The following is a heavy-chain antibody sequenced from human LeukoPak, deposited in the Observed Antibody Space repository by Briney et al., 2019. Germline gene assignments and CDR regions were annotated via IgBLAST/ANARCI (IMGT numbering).Heavy chain of an antibody. CDR3: ARVKDGDYENPLDY. CDR1: GFTFSNYA. D-gene: IGHD4-17*01. CDR2: ISYDGSNK. J-gene: IGHJ4*02. V-gene: IGHV3-30*04. Sequence: GGSLRLSCAASGFTFSNYALHWVRQAPGKGLEWVAVISYDGSNKFYADSVRGRFTISRDNSKNTLFLQMNSLRPEDTAVYYCARVKDGDYENPLDYWGQGTLVTVSS.